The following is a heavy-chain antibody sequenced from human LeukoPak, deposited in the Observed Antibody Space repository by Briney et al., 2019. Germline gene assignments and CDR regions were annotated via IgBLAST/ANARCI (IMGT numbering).Heavy chain of an antibody. J-gene: IGHJ4*02. D-gene: IGHD4-17*01. V-gene: IGHV1-2*02. CDR2: INPNSGGT. CDR1: GYTFTGYY. CDR3: AREKNDYGDYDRGYYFDY. Sequence: ASVKVSCKASGYTFTGYYMHWVRQAPGQGLEWMGWINPNSGGTNYAQKFQGRVTMTRDTSISTAYMELSRLRSDDTAEYYCAREKNDYGDYDRGYYFDYWGQGTLVTVSS.